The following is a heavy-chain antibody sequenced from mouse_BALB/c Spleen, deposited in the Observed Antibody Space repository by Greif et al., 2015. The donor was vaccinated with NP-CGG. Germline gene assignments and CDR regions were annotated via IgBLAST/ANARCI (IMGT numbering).Heavy chain of an antibody. D-gene: IGHD2-10*01. CDR3: ARPYYGNFAWFAY. J-gene: IGHJ3*01. V-gene: IGHV5-4*02. CDR2: ISDGGSYT. Sequence: EVQGVESGGGLVKPGGSLKLSCAASGFTFSDYYMYWVRQTPEKRLEWVATISDGGSYTYYPDSVKGRFTISRDNAKNNLYLQMSSLKSEDTAMYYCARPYYGNFAWFAYWGQGTLVTVSA. CDR1: GFTFSDYY.